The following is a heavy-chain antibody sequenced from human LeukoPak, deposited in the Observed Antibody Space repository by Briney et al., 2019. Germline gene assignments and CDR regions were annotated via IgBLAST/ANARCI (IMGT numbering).Heavy chain of an antibody. D-gene: IGHD1-1*01. J-gene: IGHJ4*02. V-gene: IGHV3-7*01. CDR2: IKQDGSDK. Sequence: GGSLRLSCAASGFPFSSYWMRWFRQAPGKGLEGVANIKQDGSDKYYVDSVKGRFTISRDNAKNSLNLQLNSLRADDTAVYYCARLTGTTGFDYWGQGTLVTVSS. CDR3: ARLTGTTGFDY. CDR1: GFPFSSYW.